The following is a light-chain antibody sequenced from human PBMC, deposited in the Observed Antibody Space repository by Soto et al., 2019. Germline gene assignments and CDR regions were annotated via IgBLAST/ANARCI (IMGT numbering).Light chain of an antibody. CDR3: QQYNNWPQT. CDR2: GAS. CDR1: QSVSSN. Sequence: EIVMTQSPATLSVSPGERATLSCRASQSVSSNLAWYQQKPGQAPRLLIYGASTRATGIPARFSGSGSGTEFTLTISSLQSEDVAVYYCQQYNNWPQTFGEGTKVEL. V-gene: IGKV3-15*01. J-gene: IGKJ1*01.